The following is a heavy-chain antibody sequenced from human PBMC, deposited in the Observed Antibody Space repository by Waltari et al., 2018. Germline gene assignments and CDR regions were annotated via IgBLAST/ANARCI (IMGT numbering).Heavy chain of an antibody. CDR3: AREYSGYALDY. CDR1: GFTFSSYA. J-gene: IGHJ4*02. Sequence: QVQLVESGGGVVQPGRSLRLSCAASGFTFSSYAMHVVRQAPGKGLEWVAVISYDGSNKYYADSVKGRFTISRDNSKNTLYLQMNSLRAEDTAVYYCAREYSGYALDYWGQGTLVTVSS. D-gene: IGHD5-12*01. CDR2: ISYDGSNK. V-gene: IGHV3-30-3*01.